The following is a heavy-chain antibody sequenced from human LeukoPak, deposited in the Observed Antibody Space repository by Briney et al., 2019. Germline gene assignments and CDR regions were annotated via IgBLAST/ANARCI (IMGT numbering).Heavy chain of an antibody. D-gene: IGHD2-2*01. CDR3: ARLGGYCSSTSCYGGPFDY. V-gene: IGHV5-51*01. J-gene: IGHJ4*02. Sequence: GESLKISCKGSGYSFTSYWIGWVRPMPGKGLEWMGIIHPGDSDTRNSPSFQGQVTISADKSISAAYLQWSSLKASDTALYYCARLGGYCSSTSCYGGPFDYWGQGTLVTVSS. CDR2: IHPGDSDT. CDR1: GYSFTSYW.